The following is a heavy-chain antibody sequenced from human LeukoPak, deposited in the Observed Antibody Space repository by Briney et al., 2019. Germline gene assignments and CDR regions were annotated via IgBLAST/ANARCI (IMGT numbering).Heavy chain of an antibody. Sequence: SQTLSLTCAISGDSVSSNSAAWNWIRQSPSRGLEWLGRTYYRSKWYNDYAVSVKSRITINPDTSKNQFSLQLNSVTPEDTAVYYCARNRVTGIQYYYYYGVDVWGQGTTVTVSS. CDR2: TYYRSKWYN. V-gene: IGHV6-1*01. D-gene: IGHD1-20*01. CDR3: ARNRVTGIQYYYYYGVDV. J-gene: IGHJ6*02. CDR1: GDSVSSNSAA.